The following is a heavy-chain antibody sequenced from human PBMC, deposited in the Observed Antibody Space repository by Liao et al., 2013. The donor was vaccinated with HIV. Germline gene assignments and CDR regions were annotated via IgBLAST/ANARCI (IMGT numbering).Heavy chain of an antibody. J-gene: IGHJ6*03. V-gene: IGHV4-61*02. Sequence: VQLQESGPGMVKPSQTLSLTCSVSGDSISSVDYYWSWIRQPAGKGLEWIGRIFPSGYTNYNPSLKSRVTISVDTSKNQFSLNLSSVTAADTALYYCAREIAGSDHYYYYYMDVWGKGTTVTVSS. CDR1: GDSISSVDYY. D-gene: IGHD2-21*01. CDR3: AREIAGSDHYYYYYMDV. CDR2: IFPSGYT.